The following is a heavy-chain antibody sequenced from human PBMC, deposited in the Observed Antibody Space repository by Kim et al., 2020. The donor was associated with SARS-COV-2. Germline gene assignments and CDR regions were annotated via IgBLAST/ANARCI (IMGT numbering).Heavy chain of an antibody. J-gene: IGHJ4*02. V-gene: IGHV4-4*07. D-gene: IGHD5-12*01. CDR3: ASTPRDGYNQKYFDY. Sequence: PSLRSRVTMSVDTSKNQFSLRLGSVTAADTAVYYCASTPRDGYNQKYFDYWGQGTLVTVSS.